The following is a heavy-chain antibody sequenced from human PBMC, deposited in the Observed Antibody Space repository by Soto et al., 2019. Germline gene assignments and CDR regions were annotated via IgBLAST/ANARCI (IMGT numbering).Heavy chain of an antibody. CDR2: INHSGST. CDR3: ARAAAGNIDYYYYYMDV. Sequence: SETLSLTCAVYGGSFSGYYWSWIRQPPGKGLEWIGEINHSGSTNYNPSLKSRVTISVDTSKNQFSLKLSSVTAADTAVYFCARAAAGNIDYYYYYMDVWGKGTTVTVSS. V-gene: IGHV4-34*01. CDR1: GGSFSGYY. D-gene: IGHD6-13*01. J-gene: IGHJ6*03.